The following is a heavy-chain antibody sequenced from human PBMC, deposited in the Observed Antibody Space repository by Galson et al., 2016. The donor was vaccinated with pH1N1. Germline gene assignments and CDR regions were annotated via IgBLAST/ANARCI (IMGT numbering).Heavy chain of an antibody. Sequence: SVKVSCKASGYTLTSYDINWVRQATGQGLEWMGWMNPNNGNADYAPKFQGRVTLTRNASINTAYMELSSLTSADTTVYYCARGPVYWYFDLWGRGNPVIVSS. CDR3: ARGPVYWYFDL. CDR1: GYTLTSYD. CDR2: MNPNNGNA. V-gene: IGHV1-8*01. J-gene: IGHJ2*01.